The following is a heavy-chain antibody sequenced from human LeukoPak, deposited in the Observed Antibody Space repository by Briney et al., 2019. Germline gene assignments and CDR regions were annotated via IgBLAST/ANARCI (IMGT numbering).Heavy chain of an antibody. CDR3: TTQATTYGSGSPDLDY. V-gene: IGHV3-15*01. D-gene: IGHD3-10*01. J-gene: IGHJ4*02. CDR2: IKSKTDGGTT. CDR1: GDSTSSYY. Sequence: PSETLSLTCTVSGDSTSSYYWSWVRQAPGKGLEWVGRIKSKTDGGTTDYAAPVKGRFTISRDDSKNTLYLQMNSLKTEDTAVYYCTTQATTYGSGSPDLDYWGQGTLVTVSS.